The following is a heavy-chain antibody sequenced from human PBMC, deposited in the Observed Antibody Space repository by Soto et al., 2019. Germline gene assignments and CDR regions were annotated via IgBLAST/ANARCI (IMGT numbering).Heavy chain of an antibody. CDR2: IFYSGSP. CDR1: GGSINNYY. CDR3: AIGSDDGRY. V-gene: IGHV4-59*01. Sequence: PAESLSLTCTVSGGSINNYYWSWIRQPPGKRLEWIGYIFYSGSPTYNPSLKSRVTMSVDTSKNQFSLNLRSVTAADTAVYYCAIGSDDGRYWGQVPLVTFSS. D-gene: IGHD1-1*01. J-gene: IGHJ4*02.